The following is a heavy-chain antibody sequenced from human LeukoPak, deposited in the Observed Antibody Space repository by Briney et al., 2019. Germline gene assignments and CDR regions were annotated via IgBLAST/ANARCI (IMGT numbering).Heavy chain of an antibody. J-gene: IGHJ6*03. CDR1: GFTFSSYW. V-gene: IGHV3-7*01. D-gene: IGHD2-21*02. Sequence: GGSLRLSCAASGFTFSSYWMSWVRQAPGKGLEWVANIKQDGSEKYYVDSVKGRFTISRDNAKNSLYLQMNSLRAEDTAVYYCARGGDQDYYYYYMDVWGKGTTVTVSS. CDR2: IKQDGSEK. CDR3: ARGGDQDYYYYYMDV.